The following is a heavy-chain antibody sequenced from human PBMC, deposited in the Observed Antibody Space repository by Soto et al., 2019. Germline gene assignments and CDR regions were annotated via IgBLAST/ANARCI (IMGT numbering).Heavy chain of an antibody. D-gene: IGHD6-19*01. CDR1: GGSISSSSYY. CDR3: AREGGIAVAGTGFDY. J-gene: IGHJ4*02. CDR2: IYYSGST. V-gene: IGHV4-39*02. Sequence: SETLSLTCTVSGGSISSSSYYWGWIRQPPGKGLEWIGSIYYSGSTYYNPSLKSRIAINPDTSKNQFSLQLNSVTPEDTAVYYCAREGGIAVAGTGFDYWGQGTLVTVSS.